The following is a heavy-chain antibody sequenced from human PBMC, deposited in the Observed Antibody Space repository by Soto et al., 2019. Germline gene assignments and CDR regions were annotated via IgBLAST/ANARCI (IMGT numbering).Heavy chain of an antibody. CDR2: ISYDGSNK. D-gene: IGHD4-17*01. Sequence: QVQLVESGGGVVQPGRSLRLSCAASGFTFSSYAMHWVRQAPGKGLEWVAVISYDGSNKYYADSVKGRFTISRDNSKNTLYLQMSRLRAEDTDVYYCARVPTVVTTAYYFDYRGQGTLVTVSS. CDR3: ARVPTVVTTAYYFDY. CDR1: GFTFSSYA. J-gene: IGHJ4*02. V-gene: IGHV3-30-3*01.